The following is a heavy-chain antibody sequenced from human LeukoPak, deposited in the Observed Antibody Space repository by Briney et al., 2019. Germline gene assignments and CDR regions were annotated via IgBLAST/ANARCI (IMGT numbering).Heavy chain of an antibody. CDR1: GDSVSSNSAA. J-gene: IGHJ4*02. CDR2: TYYRSKWYN. CDR3: ARGYFDWLFTFDY. D-gene: IGHD3-9*01. V-gene: IGHV6-1*01. Sequence: SQTLSLTCAISGDSVSSNSAAWNWIRQFPSRGLEWLGRTYYRSKWYNDYAVSVKSRITINPDTSKNQFSLQLNSVTPEDTAVYYCARGYFDWLFTFDYWGQGTLVTVSS.